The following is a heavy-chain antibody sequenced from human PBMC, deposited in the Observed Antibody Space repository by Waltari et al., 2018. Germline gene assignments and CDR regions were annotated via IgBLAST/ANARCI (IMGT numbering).Heavy chain of an antibody. CDR3: ARVIDSSGYYHYYYYMDV. D-gene: IGHD3-22*01. Sequence: QVQLVQSGAEVKKPGSSVKVSCKASGGTFSSYAISWVRQAPGQGLEWMGGFIPSFGTANYAQKFQGRVTITTDESTSTAYMELSSLRSEDTAVYYWARVIDSSGYYHYYYYMDVWGKGTTVTVSS. CDR1: GGTFSSYA. V-gene: IGHV1-69*05. CDR2: FIPSFGTA. J-gene: IGHJ6*03.